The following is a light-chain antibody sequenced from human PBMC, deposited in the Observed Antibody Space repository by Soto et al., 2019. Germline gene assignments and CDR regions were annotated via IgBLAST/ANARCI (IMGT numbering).Light chain of an antibody. CDR2: DAS. CDR1: QSVSSY. J-gene: IGKJ4*01. CDR3: QQRSNWPLT. V-gene: IGKV3-11*01. Sequence: EIVLTQSPATLSLSPGERATLSCRASQSVSSYLAWYQQKPGQAPRLLIYDASNRATGIPARFSGSGSGTYCTLTISSLEPEDFAVYYCQQRSNWPLTFGGGTKVEIK.